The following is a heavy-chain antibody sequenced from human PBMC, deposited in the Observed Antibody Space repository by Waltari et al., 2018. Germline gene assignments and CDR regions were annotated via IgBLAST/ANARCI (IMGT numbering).Heavy chain of an antibody. CDR1: GFTFSSYG. CDR3: AKDRYDSSGYWYYFDY. J-gene: IGHJ4*02. D-gene: IGHD3-22*01. CDR2: IWDDGSNK. Sequence: QVQLVESGGGVVQPGRSLRLSCAASGFTFSSYGMHWVRQAPGKGLEWVAVIWDDGSNKDYADAVKGRVTISRDNSKNTLYLQMNSLRAEDTAVYYCAKDRYDSSGYWYYFDYWGQGTLVTVSS. V-gene: IGHV3-33*06.